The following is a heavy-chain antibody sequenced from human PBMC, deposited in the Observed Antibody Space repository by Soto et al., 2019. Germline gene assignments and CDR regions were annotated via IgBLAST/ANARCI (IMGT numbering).Heavy chain of an antibody. CDR2: ISGSGGST. CDR3: AKRTVGWYFDL. J-gene: IGHJ2*01. V-gene: IGHV3-23*01. D-gene: IGHD4-17*01. Sequence: GGSLRLSCAASEFTFNNYWIHWVRQAPGKGLEWVSVISGSGGSTYYADAVKGRFTISRDNSKNTLYLQMNSLRAEDTAVYYCAKRTVGWYFDLWGRGTLVTVSS. CDR1: EFTFNNYW.